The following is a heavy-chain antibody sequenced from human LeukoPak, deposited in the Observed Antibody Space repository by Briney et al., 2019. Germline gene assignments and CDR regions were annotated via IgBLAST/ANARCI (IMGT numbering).Heavy chain of an antibody. CDR2: ISYDGSNK. CDR1: GFTFSSYA. D-gene: IGHD6-13*01. Sequence: PGGSLRLSCAASGFTFSSYAMHWVRQAPGKGLEWVAVISYDGSNKYYADSVKGRFTISRDNAKNSLYLQMNSLRAEDTAVYYCARSPIAAAGHAGEDHWGQGTLVTVSS. CDR3: ARSPIAAAGHAGEDH. J-gene: IGHJ4*02. V-gene: IGHV3-30-3*01.